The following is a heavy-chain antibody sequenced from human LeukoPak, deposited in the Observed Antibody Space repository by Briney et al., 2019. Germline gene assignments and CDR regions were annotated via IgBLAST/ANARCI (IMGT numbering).Heavy chain of an antibody. Sequence: SETLSLTCAVYGGSFSGYYWSWIRQPPGKGLEWIGEINHSGSTNYNPSLKSRVTISVDTSKNQFSLKLSSVTAADTAVYYCARSRRVRGVKPFDYWGQGTLVTVSS. CDR3: ARSRRVRGVKPFDY. CDR1: GGSFSGYY. J-gene: IGHJ4*02. D-gene: IGHD3-10*01. V-gene: IGHV4-34*01. CDR2: INHSGST.